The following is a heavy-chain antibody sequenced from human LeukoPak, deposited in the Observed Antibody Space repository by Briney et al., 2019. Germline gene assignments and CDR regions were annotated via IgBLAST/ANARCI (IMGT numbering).Heavy chain of an antibody. V-gene: IGHV3-48*03. Sequence: TGGSLRLSCAASGFTFSSYEVNWVRQAPGKGLEWVSYISSSGSTIYYADSVKGRFTISRDNAKNSLYLQMNSLRAEDTAVYYCARQRAYYFDYWGQGTLVTVSS. D-gene: IGHD6-25*01. CDR3: ARQRAYYFDY. CDR1: GFTFSSYE. CDR2: ISSSGSTI. J-gene: IGHJ4*02.